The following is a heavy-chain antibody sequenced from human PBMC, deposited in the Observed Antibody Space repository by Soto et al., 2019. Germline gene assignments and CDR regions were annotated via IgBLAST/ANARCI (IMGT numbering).Heavy chain of an antibody. CDR3: ASVRGGYSYAMDV. Sequence: QVQLQESGPGLVKPSGTLSLTCAVSGGSISSSNWWSWGRQPPGKGLECVGEIYHSGSTNYNPSLHSRVTMSVDKSKNQFALHLSSVTAAATAVYYCASVRGGYSYAMDVWGQGTTVTVSS. D-gene: IGHD3-10*02. J-gene: IGHJ6*02. V-gene: IGHV4-4*02. CDR1: GGSISSSNW. CDR2: IYHSGST.